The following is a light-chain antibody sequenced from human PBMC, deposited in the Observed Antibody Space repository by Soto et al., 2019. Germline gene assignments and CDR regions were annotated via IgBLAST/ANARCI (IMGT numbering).Light chain of an antibody. J-gene: IGKJ1*01. CDR3: QQRSNWPPIT. Sequence: EIVMTQFPATLSKSPGESATFSCRASQSISTKLAWYQQRPGQAPRLLMYGASTGATGIPARFSGSGSGTDFTLTISSLEPEDFAVYYCQQRSNWPPITFGQGTKVDIK. V-gene: IGKV3-11*01. CDR2: GAS. CDR1: QSISTK.